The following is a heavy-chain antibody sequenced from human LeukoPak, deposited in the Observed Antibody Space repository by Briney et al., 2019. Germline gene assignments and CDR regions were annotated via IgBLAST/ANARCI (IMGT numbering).Heavy chain of an antibody. CDR2: VSYGGSNK. V-gene: IGHV3-30*13. J-gene: IGHJ4*02. D-gene: IGHD2-15*01. CDR1: GFAFSNLG. Sequence: GGSLRLSCVASGFAFSNLGMHWVRQAPDKGLEWVAGVSYGGSNKYYGDSVKGRFTISRDNSNNGLFLQLTSLRVEDTAVYFCARDRALAVSLSDWGQGTLVTVS. CDR3: ARDRALAVSLSD.